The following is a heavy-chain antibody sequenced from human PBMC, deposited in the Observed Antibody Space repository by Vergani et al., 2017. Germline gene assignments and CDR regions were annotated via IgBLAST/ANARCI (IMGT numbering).Heavy chain of an antibody. J-gene: IGHJ6*03. V-gene: IGHV4-59*10. D-gene: IGHD2-2*01. CDR2: IYTSGST. CDR1: GGSFSGYY. Sequence: QVQLQQWGAGLLKPSETLSLTCAVYGGSFSGYYWSWIRQPAGKGLEWIGRIYTSGSTNYNPSLKSRVTMSVDTSKNQFSLKLSSVTAADTAVYYCARDRLGYCSRTSCSGGGNYYMDVWGKGTTVTVSS. CDR3: ARDRLGYCSRTSCSGGGNYYMDV.